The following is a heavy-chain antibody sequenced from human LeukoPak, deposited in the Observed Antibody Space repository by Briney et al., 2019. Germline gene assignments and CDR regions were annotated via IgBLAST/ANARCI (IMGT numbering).Heavy chain of an antibody. V-gene: IGHV3-7*03. J-gene: IGHJ5*02. D-gene: IGHD4-11*01. Sequence: GRSLRLSCAASGFTFSSYAMHWVRQAPGKGLEWVGKKKEDGSEKYYVDSVKGRLTISRDNAKNSTDLQMNSLRAEDTAVYYCAKSMTTHNWFDPWGQGTLVTVSS. CDR2: KKEDGSEK. CDR1: GFTFSSYA. CDR3: AKSMTTHNWFDP.